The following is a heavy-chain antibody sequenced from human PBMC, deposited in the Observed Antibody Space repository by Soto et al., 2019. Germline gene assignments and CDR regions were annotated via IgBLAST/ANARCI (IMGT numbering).Heavy chain of an antibody. CDR3: ARITIFGMGRAEGAFDI. Sequence: QVTLKESGPVLVKPTETLTLTCTVSGFSLSNARMGVSWIRQPPGKALEWLAHIFSNDEKSYSTSLKSRPTISKDTSKSQVVLTMTNMDPVDTATYYCARITIFGMGRAEGAFDIWGQGTMVTVSS. V-gene: IGHV2-26*01. CDR2: IFSNDEK. CDR1: GFSLSNARMG. D-gene: IGHD3-3*01. J-gene: IGHJ3*02.